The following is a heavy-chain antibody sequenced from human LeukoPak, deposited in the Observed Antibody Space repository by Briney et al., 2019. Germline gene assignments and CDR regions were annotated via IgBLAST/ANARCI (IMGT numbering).Heavy chain of an antibody. Sequence: PGGSLRLSCAASGFTVSSNYMSWVRQAPGKGLEWASVIYSGGSTYYADSVKGRFTISRHNSKNTLYLQMNSLRAEDTAVYYCARSSTLAAAAHFDYWGQGTLVTVSS. CDR3: ARSSTLAAAAHFDY. CDR1: GFTVSSNY. CDR2: IYSGGST. J-gene: IGHJ4*02. V-gene: IGHV3-53*04. D-gene: IGHD6-13*01.